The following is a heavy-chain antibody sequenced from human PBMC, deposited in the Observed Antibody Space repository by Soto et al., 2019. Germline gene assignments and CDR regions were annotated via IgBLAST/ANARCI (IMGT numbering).Heavy chain of an antibody. V-gene: IGHV4-59*01. CDR1: GGSISSYY. D-gene: IGHD4-17*01. CDR3: AREGGDYPRGFAH. J-gene: IGHJ4*02. Sequence: SETLSLTCTVSGGSISSYYWSWIRQPPGKGLEWIGYIYYSGSTNYNPSLKSRVTISVDTSKNQFSLKLSSVTAADTAVYYCAREGGDYPRGFAHWGQGTLVTVSS. CDR2: IYYSGST.